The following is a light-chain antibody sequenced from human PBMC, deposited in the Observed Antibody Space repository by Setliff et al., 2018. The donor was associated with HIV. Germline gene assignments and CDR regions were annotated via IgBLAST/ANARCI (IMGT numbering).Light chain of an antibody. CDR1: SSDIGGFNY. CDR3: NSYRSGSPYV. J-gene: IGLJ1*01. V-gene: IGLV2-14*01. Sequence: QSALTQPASVSGSPGQSITISCTGTSSDIGGFNYVSWYQLHPGKAPKLMIFDVSLRPSRVSNLFSGSKSGNTASLTISGLRAEDEADYFCNSYRSGSPYVFGTGTKVTVL. CDR2: DVS.